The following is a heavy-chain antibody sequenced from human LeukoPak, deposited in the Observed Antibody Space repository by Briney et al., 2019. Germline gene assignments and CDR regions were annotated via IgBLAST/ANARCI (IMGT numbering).Heavy chain of an antibody. CDR1: GFNFNVYW. V-gene: IGHV3-7*03. J-gene: IGHJ4*02. Sequence: GGSLRLSCAASGFNFNVYWMNWVRRAPGKGLEWVANIDQDGNKKYYVDSVKGRFTISRDNAKNSLYLQMNGLRAEDTAVYYCARDFLGGVNYWGQGTLVTVSS. CDR3: ARDFLGGVNY. CDR2: IDQDGNKK. D-gene: IGHD3-16*01.